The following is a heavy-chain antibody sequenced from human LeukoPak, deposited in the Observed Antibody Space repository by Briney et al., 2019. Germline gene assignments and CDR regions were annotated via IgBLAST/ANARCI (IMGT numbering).Heavy chain of an antibody. J-gene: IGHJ6*02. CDR3: AKNCDSPMGVPYAMDV. D-gene: IGHD3-9*01. CDR2: IGSGSAGTT. CDR1: GFTFSAYA. V-gene: IGHV3-23*01. Sequence: GGSLRLSCAASGFTFSAYAMRWVRQAPGKGLEWVSAIGSGSAGTTIYAESVKDRFTISRDDSRNTLYLEMSSLRGDDSAVYYCAKNCDSPMGVPYAMDVWGRGTTVTVSS.